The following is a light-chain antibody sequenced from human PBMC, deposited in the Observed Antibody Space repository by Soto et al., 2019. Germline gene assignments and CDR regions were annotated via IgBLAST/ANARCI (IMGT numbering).Light chain of an antibody. CDR1: QSISVY. CDR3: QQYNNWTPIT. CDR2: AQX. V-gene: IGKV1-39*01. Sequence: TQMTQSPSSLSASVGDRVTLPXRASQSISVYFNWYQQKPGXXTKTXXXAQXSLQSGVPSRFIGSGSGRDFTLTISSLQSEDFVVAYCQQYNNWTPITFGQGTRLEIK. J-gene: IGKJ5*01.